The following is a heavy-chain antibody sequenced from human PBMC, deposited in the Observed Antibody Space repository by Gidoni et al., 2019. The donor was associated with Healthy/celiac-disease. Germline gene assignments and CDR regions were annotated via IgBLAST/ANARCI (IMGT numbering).Heavy chain of an antibody. J-gene: IGHJ5*02. CDR2: ISWNSGSI. CDR3: AKDGDDILTGENNWFDP. D-gene: IGHD3-9*01. Sequence: DVQMVESGAGLVQPGRSLRLSCAASCFTFDTYAMHWVRQDPGKGREWVSGISWNSGSIGYADSVKGRFTISRDNAKNSLYLQMNSLRAEDTALYYCAKDGDDILTGENNWFDPWGQGTLVTVSS. CDR1: CFTFDTYA. V-gene: IGHV3-9*01.